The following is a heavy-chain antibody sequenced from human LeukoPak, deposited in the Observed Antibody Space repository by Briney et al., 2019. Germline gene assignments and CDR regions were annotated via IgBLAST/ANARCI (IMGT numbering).Heavy chain of an antibody. D-gene: IGHD3-16*02. CDR3: ARDPDPFSRLSVFDI. J-gene: IGHJ3*02. CDR1: GDSVSRNSAA. Sequence: SQTLSLTCAISGDSVSRNSAAWYWIRQSPSRGLEWLGRTYYRSKWYNDYAVFVKSRITINPDTSKNRFSLQLNSVTPEDTAVYYCARDPDPFSRLSVFDIWGQGTMVTVSS. CDR2: TYYRSKWYN. V-gene: IGHV6-1*01.